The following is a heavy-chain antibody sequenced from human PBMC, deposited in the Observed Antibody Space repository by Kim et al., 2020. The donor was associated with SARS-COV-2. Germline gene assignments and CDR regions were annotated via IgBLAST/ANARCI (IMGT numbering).Heavy chain of an antibody. Sequence: GGSLRLSCAASGFTFSSYAMSWVRQAPGKGLEWVSAISGSGGSTYYADSVKGRFTISRDNSKNTLYLQMNSLRAEDTAVYYCAKDSSDYGDDLDAFDIWGQGTMVTVSS. V-gene: IGHV3-23*01. D-gene: IGHD4-17*01. J-gene: IGHJ3*02. CDR2: ISGSGGST. CDR3: AKDSSDYGDDLDAFDI. CDR1: GFTFSSYA.